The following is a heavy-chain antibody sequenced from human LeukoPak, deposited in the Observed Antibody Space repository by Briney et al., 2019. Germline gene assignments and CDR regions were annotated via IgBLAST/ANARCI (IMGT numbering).Heavy chain of an antibody. V-gene: IGHV1-2*02. CDR3: ARVTTAMADYYYGMDV. CDR1: GYTFTGYY. Sequence: ASVKVSCKASGYTFTGYYMHWVRQAPGQGLEWMGWISPNSGGTNYAQKFQGRVTMTRDTSISTAYMELSRLRSDDTAVYYCARVTTAMADYYYGMDVWGQGTTVTVSS. J-gene: IGHJ6*02. D-gene: IGHD5-18*01. CDR2: ISPNSGGT.